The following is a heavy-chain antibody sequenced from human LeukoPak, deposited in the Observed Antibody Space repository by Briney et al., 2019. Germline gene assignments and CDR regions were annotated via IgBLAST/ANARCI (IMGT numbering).Heavy chain of an antibody. CDR1: GYTFTGYY. J-gene: IGHJ6*02. CDR3: AGGDYLIYYYGMDV. Sequence: ASVKVSCKASGYTFTGYYMHWVRQAPGQGLEWMGWINPNSGGTNYAQRLQGRVTMTRDTSISTAYMELSRLRSDDTAVYYCAGGDYLIYYYGMDVWGQGTTVTVSS. CDR2: INPNSGGT. V-gene: IGHV1-2*02. D-gene: IGHD4-17*01.